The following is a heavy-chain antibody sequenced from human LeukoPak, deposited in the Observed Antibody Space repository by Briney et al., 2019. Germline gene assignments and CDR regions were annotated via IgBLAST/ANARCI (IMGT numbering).Heavy chain of an antibody. V-gene: IGHV1-46*01. CDR2: INPSGGST. J-gene: IGHJ3*01. D-gene: IGHD3-22*01. Sequence: GASVKVSCKASGYTFTSYYMHWVRQAPGQGLEWMGIINPSGGSTSYAQKFQGRVTMTRDTSTSTVYMELSSLRSEDTAVYYCARDSRGLYYYDSSGYWSLWGQGTMVTVSS. CDR3: ARDSRGLYYYDSSGYWSL. CDR1: GYTFTSYY.